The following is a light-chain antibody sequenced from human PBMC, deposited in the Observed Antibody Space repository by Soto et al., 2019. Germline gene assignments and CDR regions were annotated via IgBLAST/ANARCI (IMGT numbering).Light chain of an antibody. CDR3: HQYGSSPPT. CDR1: QTVRKNY. Sequence: EIVLMQSPGTLSLSPGERGTLSCRASQTVRKNYLTWYQQKPGQAPRLLIHGASIRATGIPDRFTGSGSGTDFTLTICSLEPEDFAVYYCHQYGSSPPTFGQGTTVEVK. CDR2: GAS. V-gene: IGKV3-20*01. J-gene: IGKJ1*01.